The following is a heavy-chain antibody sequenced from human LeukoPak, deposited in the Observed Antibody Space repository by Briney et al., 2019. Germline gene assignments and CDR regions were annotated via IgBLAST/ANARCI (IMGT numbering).Heavy chain of an antibody. CDR2: IYYSGST. D-gene: IGHD1-26*01. CDR1: GGSISSSSYY. Sequence: SETLSLTCTVSGGSISSSSYYWGWIRQPPGKGLEWIGSIYYSGSTYYNPSLKSRVTISVDTSKNQFSLKLSSVTAADTAVYYCARVFLPVGATSAFDIWGQGTMVTVFS. CDR3: ARVFLPVGATSAFDI. V-gene: IGHV4-39*07. J-gene: IGHJ3*02.